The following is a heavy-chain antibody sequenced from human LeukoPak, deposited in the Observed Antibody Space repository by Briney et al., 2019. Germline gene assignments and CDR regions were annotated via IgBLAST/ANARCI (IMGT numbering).Heavy chain of an antibody. CDR1: GYTFTGYY. D-gene: IGHD5-18*01. CDR2: INPNTGDT. CDR3: ATDFTAMVTGFDY. J-gene: IGHJ4*02. V-gene: IGHV1-2*02. Sequence: GESLKISCKGSGYTFTGYYMHWVRQAPGQGLEWMGWINPNTGDTNYAQKFQGRVTLTRDTSINTAYMELSNLRSDDTAVYYCATDFTAMVTGFDYWGKGTLVTVSS.